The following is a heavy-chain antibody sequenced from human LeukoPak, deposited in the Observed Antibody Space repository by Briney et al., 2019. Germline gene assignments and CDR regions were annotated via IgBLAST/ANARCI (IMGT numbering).Heavy chain of an antibody. CDR2: IYWNNDN. CDR1: GFSLSTTGVG. J-gene: IGHJ4*02. Sequence: SGPTQVNPTQTLTLTCTLSGFSLSTTGVGVGWIRQPPGKALEWLALIYWNNDNRYSPSLKRRLTITKDTSKNQVVLTMTNMDPVDTATYYCVHYGEYRFLYYFDQLGQGTLVTVSS. CDR3: VHYGEYRFLYYFDQ. D-gene: IGHD4-17*01. V-gene: IGHV2-5*01.